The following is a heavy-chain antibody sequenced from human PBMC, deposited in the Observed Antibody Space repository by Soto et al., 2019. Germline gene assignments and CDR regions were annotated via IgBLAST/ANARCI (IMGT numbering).Heavy chain of an antibody. J-gene: IGHJ3*02. CDR2: TYYRSKWYN. D-gene: IGHD6-19*01. CDR1: GDSVSSNSAA. Sequence: PAQTLSLTCAISGDSVSSNSAAWNWIRQSPSRGLEWLGRTYYRSKWYNDYAVSVKSRITINPDTSKNQFSLQLNSVTPEDTAVYYCARDDGAVAGTRGAFDIWGQGTMVTVSS. CDR3: ARDDGAVAGTRGAFDI. V-gene: IGHV6-1*01.